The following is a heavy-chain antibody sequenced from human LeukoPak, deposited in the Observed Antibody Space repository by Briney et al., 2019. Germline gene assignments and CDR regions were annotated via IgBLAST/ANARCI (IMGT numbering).Heavy chain of an antibody. J-gene: IGHJ5*02. CDR1: GYTFTSYA. Sequence: ASVKVSCKASGYTFTSYAMHWVRQAPGQRLEWMGWINAGNGNTKYSQKFQGRVTITRDTSASTAYMELSSLRSEDTAVYYCARDLVAVAGTSWFDPWGQGTLVTVFS. CDR2: INAGNGNT. CDR3: ARDLVAVAGTSWFDP. V-gene: IGHV1-3*01. D-gene: IGHD6-19*01.